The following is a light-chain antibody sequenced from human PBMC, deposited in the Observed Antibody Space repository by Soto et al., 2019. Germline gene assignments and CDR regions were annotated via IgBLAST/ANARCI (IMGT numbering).Light chain of an antibody. CDR2: GVS. V-gene: IGKV3-15*01. Sequence: EIVMTQSPATLSVSPGERATLSCRASQSVNSNLAWYQQKPGQAPRLLMYGVSTRATGIPARFGGSGSATEFTLTISSLQSEDFAVYYCQQYSQWPLTFGGGTKVEIK. CDR1: QSVNSN. J-gene: IGKJ4*01. CDR3: QQYSQWPLT.